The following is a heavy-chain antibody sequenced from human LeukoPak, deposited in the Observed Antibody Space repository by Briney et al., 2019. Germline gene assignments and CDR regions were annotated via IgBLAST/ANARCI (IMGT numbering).Heavy chain of an antibody. V-gene: IGHV4-34*01. CDR2: INHSGST. Sequence: SETLSLTCAVYGGSFSGYYWSWIRQPPGKGLEWIGEINHSGSTNYNPSLKSRVTISVDTSKNQFSLKLSSVTAADTAVYYCARHRTKYSSGWHHYFDYWGQGTLVTVSS. CDR1: GGSFSGYY. J-gene: IGHJ4*02. D-gene: IGHD6-19*01. CDR3: ARHRTKYSSGWHHYFDY.